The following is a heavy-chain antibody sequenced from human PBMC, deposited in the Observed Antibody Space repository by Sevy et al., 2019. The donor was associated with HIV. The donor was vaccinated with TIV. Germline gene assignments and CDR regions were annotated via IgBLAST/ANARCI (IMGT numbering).Heavy chain of an antibody. D-gene: IGHD3-22*01. J-gene: IGHJ4*02. V-gene: IGHV3-23*01. CDR1: GFTFRRYC. CDR3: AKDINIQYYSGSSGYPYYFDY. CDR2: ISGSGGST. Sequence: GWSLRLSCAASGFTFRRYCMSWVRQAPGKGLEWVSGISGSGGSTFYADSVKGRFTISRDNSKNTLYLQMNSLRAEDTAVFYCAKDINIQYYSGSSGYPYYFDYWGQGTLVTVSS.